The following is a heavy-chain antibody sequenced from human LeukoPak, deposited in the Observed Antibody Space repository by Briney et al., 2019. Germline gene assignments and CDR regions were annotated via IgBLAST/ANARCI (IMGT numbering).Heavy chain of an antibody. CDR2: IAWDDDK. CDR3: ARLKCYYYDSSGYSNYFDY. V-gene: IGHV2-70*11. D-gene: IGHD3-22*01. J-gene: IGHJ4*02. Sequence: SGPTLVNPTQTLTLTCTFSGFSLSTSGMCVSWIRQPPGKALEWLARIAWDDDKYYSTSLKTRLTISKDTSKNQVVLKMTDMDPVDTATYYCARLKCYYYDSSGYSNYFDYWGQGTLVTVSS. CDR1: GFSLSTSGMC.